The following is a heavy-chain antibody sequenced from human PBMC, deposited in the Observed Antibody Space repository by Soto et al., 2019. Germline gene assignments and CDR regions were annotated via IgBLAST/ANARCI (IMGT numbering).Heavy chain of an antibody. V-gene: IGHV1-24*01. D-gene: IGHD3-3*01. Sequence: GASVEVSCKVSGYTLTELSRQWVRQAPGKGLEWMGGFDPEDGETIYAQKFQGRVTMTEDTSTDTAYMELSSLRSEDTAVYYCATMPFGFGVDRVDYWGQGTLVTVSS. CDR2: FDPEDGET. CDR3: ATMPFGFGVDRVDY. CDR1: GYTLTELS. J-gene: IGHJ4*02.